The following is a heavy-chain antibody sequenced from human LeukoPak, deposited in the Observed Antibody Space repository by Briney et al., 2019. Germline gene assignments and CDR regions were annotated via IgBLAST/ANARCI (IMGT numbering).Heavy chain of an antibody. Sequence: SGTLSLTCAVSGVSISSTEWWIWVRQSPGQGLEWIGEIHRDGRTRYSPSLTSRVSMSIDYSKNQFSLKVSSVTAADTAIYYCGKTDIWFNPIDYGGPGSLVIVSS. D-gene: IGHD3-9*01. CDR2: IHRDGRT. CDR3: GKTDIWFNPIDY. V-gene: IGHV4-4*02. CDR1: GVSISSTEW. J-gene: IGHJ4*02.